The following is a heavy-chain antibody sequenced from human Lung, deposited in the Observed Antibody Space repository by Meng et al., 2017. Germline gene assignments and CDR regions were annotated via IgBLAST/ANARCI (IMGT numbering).Heavy chain of an antibody. D-gene: IGHD4-11*01. CDR2: FNHHWST. CDR1: GGSFSDSN. Sequence: QLQQWGAGLLKPSETPSLTCVVSGGSFSDSNWSWNRHPPGTGLGLNGKFNHHWSTNYNPSLASRATISVDTSKNNLSLKLSSVTAADSDVYYYSRGPTTMAHDFDYWGQGTLVTVSS. V-gene: IGHV4-34*01. CDR3: SRGPTTMAHDFDY. J-gene: IGHJ4*02.